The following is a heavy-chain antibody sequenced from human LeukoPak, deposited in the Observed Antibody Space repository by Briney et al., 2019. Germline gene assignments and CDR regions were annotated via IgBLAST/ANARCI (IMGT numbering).Heavy chain of an antibody. V-gene: IGHV3-48*01. D-gene: IGHD2-15*01. Sequence: GGSLRLSCAASGFTFSDYSMNWVRQAPGKRLEWISYISSRSSSVHHADSVKGRFTISRDNAKNSLYLQMNSLRAEDTAIYYCARGGGTWAAEYFQHWGQGTLVTVSS. J-gene: IGHJ1*01. CDR3: ARGGGTWAAEYFQH. CDR1: GFTFSDYS. CDR2: ISSRSSSV.